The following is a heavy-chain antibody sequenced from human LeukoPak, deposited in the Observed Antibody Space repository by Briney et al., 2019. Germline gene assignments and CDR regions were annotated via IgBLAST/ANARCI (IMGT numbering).Heavy chain of an antibody. CDR3: AREGADSGRVDP. V-gene: IGHV3-30*09. CDR2: SSFDGTKK. Sequence: PGGSLRLSCAASGFNFSNNLLHWVRQAPGKGLEWVAVSSFDGTKKYYADSVKGRFVISGDNSKNTLYLQMNSLRAEDTAAYYCAREGADSGRVDPRGQGTLVTVSS. CDR1: GFNFSNNL. J-gene: IGHJ5*02. D-gene: IGHD3-10*01.